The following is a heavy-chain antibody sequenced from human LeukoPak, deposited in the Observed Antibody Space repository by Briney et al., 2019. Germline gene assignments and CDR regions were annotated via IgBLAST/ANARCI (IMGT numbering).Heavy chain of an antibody. D-gene: IGHD3-22*01. CDR1: GGSISSYY. Sequence: PSETLSLTCTVSGGSISSYYWSWIRQPPGKGLEWIGYIYYSGSTNYNPSLKSRVTISVDTSKNQFSLRLSSVTAADTVVYYCARVTGYMIEDYFDYWGQGTLVTVSS. CDR3: ARVTGYMIEDYFDY. V-gene: IGHV4-59*01. CDR2: IYYSGST. J-gene: IGHJ4*02.